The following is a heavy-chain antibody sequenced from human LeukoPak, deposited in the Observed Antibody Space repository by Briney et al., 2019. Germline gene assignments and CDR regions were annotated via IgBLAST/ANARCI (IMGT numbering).Heavy chain of an antibody. Sequence: SGGSLRLSCAASGFTFSNAWMSWVRQAPGKGLEWVGRIKSKTDGGTTDYAAPVKGRFTISRDDSENTLYLQMNSLKTEDTAFYYCTRTRSGFYYYFDYWGQGALVTVSS. J-gene: IGHJ4*02. CDR1: GFTFSNAW. D-gene: IGHD3-22*01. CDR2: IKSKTDGGTT. V-gene: IGHV3-15*01. CDR3: TRTRSGFYYYFDY.